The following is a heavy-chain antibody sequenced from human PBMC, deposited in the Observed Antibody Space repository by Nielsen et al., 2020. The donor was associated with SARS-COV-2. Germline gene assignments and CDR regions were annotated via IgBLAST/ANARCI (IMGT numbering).Heavy chain of an antibody. CDR3: AKVGGYSLYSNFDY. V-gene: IGHV3-9*01. Sequence: SLKIPCAASGFTFSSYAMSWVRQAPGKGLEWVSGISWNSGSIGYADSVKGRFTISRDNAKNSLYLQMNSLRAEDTALYYCAKVGGYSLYSNFDYWGQGTLVTVSS. CDR1: GFTFSSYA. D-gene: IGHD5-18*01. J-gene: IGHJ4*02. CDR2: ISWNSGSI.